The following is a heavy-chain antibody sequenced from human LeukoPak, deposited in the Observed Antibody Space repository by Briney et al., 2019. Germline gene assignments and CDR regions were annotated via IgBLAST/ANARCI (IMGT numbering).Heavy chain of an antibody. CDR3: AKDLRSLCGGDCYSLDY. D-gene: IGHD2-21*02. CDR1: GFTFSSYG. CDR2: ISYDGSNK. J-gene: IGHJ4*02. Sequence: PGGSLRLSCAASGFTFSSYGMHWVRQAPGKGLEWVAVISYDGSNKYYADSVKGRFTISRDNSKNTLYLQMNSLRAEDTAVYYCAKDLRSLCGGDCYSLDYWGQGTLVTVCS. V-gene: IGHV3-30*18.